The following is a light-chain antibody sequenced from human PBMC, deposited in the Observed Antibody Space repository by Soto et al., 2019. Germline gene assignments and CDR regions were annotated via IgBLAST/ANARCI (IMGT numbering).Light chain of an antibody. CDR3: SSYAGSTLYV. CDR1: SSDVGGYNY. J-gene: IGLJ1*01. CDR2: EVS. V-gene: IGLV2-8*01. Sequence: QSVLTQPPSAYGSPGQSVTISCTGTSSDVGGYNYVSWYQQHPGKAPKPMIYEVSKRPSGVPDRFSGSKSGNTASLTVSGLQAEDEADYYCSSYAGSTLYVFGTGTKVTVL.